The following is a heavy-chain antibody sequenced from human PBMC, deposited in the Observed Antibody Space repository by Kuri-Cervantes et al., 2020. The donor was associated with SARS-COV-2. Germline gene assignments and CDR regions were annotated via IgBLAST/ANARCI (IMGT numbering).Heavy chain of an antibody. Sequence: GESLKISCAASGFTFSSYWMSWVRQAPGKGLEWVANIKQDGSEKYYVDSVKGRFTISRDNAKNSLYLQMNSLRAEDTAVYFCARDRYCASTTCSLSPWGQGTLVTVSS. V-gene: IGHV3-7*03. CDR3: ARDRYCASTTCSLSP. CDR1: GFTFSSYW. CDR2: IKQDGSEK. D-gene: IGHD2-2*01. J-gene: IGHJ1*01.